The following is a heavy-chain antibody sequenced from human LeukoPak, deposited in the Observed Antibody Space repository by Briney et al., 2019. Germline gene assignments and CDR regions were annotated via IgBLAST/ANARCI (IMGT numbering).Heavy chain of an antibody. Sequence: PGGSLRLSCSASGFSFSRDDMSWVRQAPGKGLECVSKIERDGSQQYYVDSVRGRFTISRDNSKNTLYLHLNFLRAEGTAVYYCVTAPWWGVDQWGEGRIVTVCS. V-gene: IGHV3-7*03. CDR2: IERDGSQQ. J-gene: IGHJ4*02. CDR3: VTAPWWGVDQ. D-gene: IGHD2-15*01. CDR1: GFSFSRDD.